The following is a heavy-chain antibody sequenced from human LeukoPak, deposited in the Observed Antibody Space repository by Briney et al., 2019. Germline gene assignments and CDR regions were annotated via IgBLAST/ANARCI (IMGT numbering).Heavy chain of an antibody. V-gene: IGHV1-8*01. CDR1: GYTFTSYD. Sequence: ASVKVSCKASGYTFTSYDINWVRQATGQGLEWMGWMNPNSGNTGYAQKFQGRVTMTRNTSISTAYMELSSLRSEDTAVYYCARGGYSSSWYLRYGMDVWGQGTTVTVSS. J-gene: IGHJ6*02. CDR3: ARGGYSSSWYLRYGMDV. CDR2: MNPNSGNT. D-gene: IGHD6-13*01.